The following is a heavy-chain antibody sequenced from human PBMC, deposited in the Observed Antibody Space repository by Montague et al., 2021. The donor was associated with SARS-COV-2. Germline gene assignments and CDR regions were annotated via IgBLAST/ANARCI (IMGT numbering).Heavy chain of an antibody. D-gene: IGHD3-3*01. CDR3: ARDRWPYDFWSGYYLRGVFDP. Sequence: SLRLSCAASGFTFSSYSMNWVRQAPGKGLEWVSSISSSSSYIYYAGSVKGRFTISRDNAKNSLYLQMNSLRAEDTAVYYCARDRWPYDFWSGYYLRGVFDPWGQGTLVTVSS. J-gene: IGHJ5*02. CDR1: GFTFSSYS. CDR2: ISSSSSYI. V-gene: IGHV3-21*01.